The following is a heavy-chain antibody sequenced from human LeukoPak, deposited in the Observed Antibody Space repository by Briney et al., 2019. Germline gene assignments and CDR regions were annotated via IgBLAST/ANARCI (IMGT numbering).Heavy chain of an antibody. CDR1: GYTFTSYG. V-gene: IGHV1-18*04. CDR3: ARDYYGSGSLNWFDP. CDR2: ISAYNGNT. J-gene: IGHJ5*02. Sequence: ASVKVSCKASGYTFTSYGISWVRQAPGQGLEWMGWISAYNGNTNYAQKLQGRVTMTTDTSTSTAYMELRSLRSDDTAVYYCARDYYGSGSLNWFDPWGQGTPVTVSS. D-gene: IGHD3-10*01.